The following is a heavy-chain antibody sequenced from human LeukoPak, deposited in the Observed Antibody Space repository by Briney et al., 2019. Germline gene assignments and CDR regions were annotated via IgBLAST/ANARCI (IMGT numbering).Heavy chain of an antibody. Sequence: ASVKVSCKASGYTFTGYYMHWVRQAPGQGLEWMGWINPNSGGTNYAQKFQGRVTMTRDTSISTAYMELSRLRSDDTAVYYCALRTMSHDAFDIWGQGTKVTVSS. V-gene: IGHV1-2*02. CDR3: ALRTMSHDAFDI. J-gene: IGHJ3*02. CDR2: INPNSGGT. CDR1: GYTFTGYY. D-gene: IGHD3-22*01.